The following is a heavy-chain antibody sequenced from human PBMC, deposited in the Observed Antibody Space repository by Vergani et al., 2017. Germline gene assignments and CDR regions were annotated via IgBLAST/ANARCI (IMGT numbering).Heavy chain of an antibody. J-gene: IGHJ4*02. CDR1: GFGFKNFA. CDR2: ISKDGTHD. V-gene: IGHV3-30*03. CDR3: ARDGTDICVSSSEYSNWLYY. Sequence: QVSLVESGGGVVQPGRSLTLTCSASGFGFKNFAMHWVRQAPGKGLELVATISKDGTHDYYEPSVRGRFAVSRDNFKNTMYLQMDRLTTDDTAVYFCARDGTDICVSSSEYSNWLYYGGQGILVTVSS. D-gene: IGHD3-9*01.